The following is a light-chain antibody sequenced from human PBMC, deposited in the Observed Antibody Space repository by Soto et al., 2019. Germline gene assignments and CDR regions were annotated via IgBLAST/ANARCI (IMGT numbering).Light chain of an antibody. CDR1: SGHSSYI. Sequence: QAVVTQSSSASASLGSSVKLTCILSSGHSSYIIAWHQQQSGKAPRYLMKVEGSGSYSKGSGVPDRFSGSSFGADRYLTISNLKSEDEADYYWETGDGNTMRVFGGGTKLTVL. J-gene: IGLJ3*02. CDR3: ETGDGNTMRV. CDR2: VEGSGSY. V-gene: IGLV4-60*03.